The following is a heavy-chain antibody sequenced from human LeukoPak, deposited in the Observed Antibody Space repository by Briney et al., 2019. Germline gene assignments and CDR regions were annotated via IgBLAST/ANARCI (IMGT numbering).Heavy chain of an antibody. D-gene: IGHD2-8*01. Sequence: PSETLSLTCTVSGGSISSSSYYWGWIRQPPGKGLEWIGSIYYSGSTYYNPSLKSRVTISVDTSKNQFSLKLSSVTAADTAVYYCARDDSGMVYAGTEGPSDYWGQGTLVTVSS. CDR3: ARDDSGMVYAGTEGPSDY. J-gene: IGHJ4*02. CDR2: IYYSGST. CDR1: GGSISSSSYY. V-gene: IGHV4-39*07.